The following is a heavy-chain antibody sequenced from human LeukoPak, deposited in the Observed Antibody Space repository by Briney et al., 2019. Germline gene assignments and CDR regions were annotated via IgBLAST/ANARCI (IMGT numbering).Heavy chain of an antibody. CDR3: ARVKKLMPEFEF. CDR1: GYTFIDYY. J-gene: IGHJ4*02. Sequence: ASVKVSCKSSGYTFIDYYIHWVRQAPGQGLEWMGWINPNSGATKYAQKFQGRVSMTRDTSINTAYMDLTNLRSDDTAISYCARVKKLMPEFEFWGQGTLVTVSS. CDR2: INPNSGAT. D-gene: IGHD2-2*01. V-gene: IGHV1-2*02.